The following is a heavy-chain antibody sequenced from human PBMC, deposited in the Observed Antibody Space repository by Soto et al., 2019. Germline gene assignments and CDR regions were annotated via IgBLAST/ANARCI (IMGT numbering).Heavy chain of an antibody. V-gene: IGHV4-39*07. Sequence: SETLSLTCTVSGGSISSGGYYWSWIRQHPGKGLEWIGTIYYSGSTYYNPSLKSRVTISVDTSKNQFSLNLSSVTAADTAVYYCARVVDRQLLSAFLGAFDIWGQGTMVTVSS. CDR3: ARVVDRQLLSAFLGAFDI. CDR2: IYYSGST. J-gene: IGHJ3*02. D-gene: IGHD5-18*01. CDR1: GGSISSGGYY.